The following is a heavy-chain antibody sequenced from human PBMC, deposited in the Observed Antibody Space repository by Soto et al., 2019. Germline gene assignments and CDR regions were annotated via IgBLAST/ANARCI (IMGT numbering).Heavy chain of an antibody. D-gene: IGHD3-16*01. Sequence: SETLSLTCAVNGGSFREYYWSWIRQPPGNGLEWIGEINQSGTTHYNPSLKRRVNISIDTSRNQFSLNLTSVTAADTATYFCARDIITVIGGEIYYYFGMDVWGQGTTVTVSS. J-gene: IGHJ6*02. CDR3: ARDIITVIGGEIYYYFGMDV. CDR2: INQSGTT. V-gene: IGHV4-34*01. CDR1: GGSFREYY.